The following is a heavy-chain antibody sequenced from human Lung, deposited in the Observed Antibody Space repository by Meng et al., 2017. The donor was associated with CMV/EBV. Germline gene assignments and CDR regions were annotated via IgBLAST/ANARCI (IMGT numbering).Heavy chain of an antibody. V-gene: IGHV3-43D*04. CDR2: ITWDGIST. CDR3: AKDNDYDSSGYYFDY. D-gene: IGHD3-22*01. Sequence: GESXKISCAASGFSFDDYAMHWVRQAPGKGLEWVSLITWDGISTYYADSVKGRFTISRDNSKNFLYLEMHSLRAEDSAFYYCAKDNDYDSSGYYFDYWGQGXLVTVSS. J-gene: IGHJ4*02. CDR1: GFSFDDYA.